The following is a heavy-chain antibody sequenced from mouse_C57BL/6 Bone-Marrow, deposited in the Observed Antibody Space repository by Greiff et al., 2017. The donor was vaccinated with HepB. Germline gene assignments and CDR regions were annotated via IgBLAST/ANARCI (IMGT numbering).Heavy chain of an antibody. CDR2: INTGGTST. CDR3: TRDRFDYYFDY. V-gene: IGHV5-6*01. CDR1: GFTFSTSG. D-gene: IGHD2-14*01. Sequence: EVKLVESGGDLVRPGGSLKLSCAASGFTFSTSGMSWVRQTPDKRLEWVATINTGGTSTYYADSVRGRFTISKDSAKKTLFLLMNSLKSEDSAIYYCTRDRFDYYFDYWGQGTTLTVSS. J-gene: IGHJ2*01.